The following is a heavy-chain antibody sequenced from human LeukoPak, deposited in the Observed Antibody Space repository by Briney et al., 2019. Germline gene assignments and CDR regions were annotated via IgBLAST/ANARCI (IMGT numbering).Heavy chain of an antibody. V-gene: IGHV4-39*02. D-gene: IGHD5-24*01. Sequence: SETLSLTCTVSGGSISSGFYYWSWIRQPPGKGLEWIGSISYSGSTYFNPSLKSRVSVSVDTSNNHFSLKLSSVTAADTAVYYCARVRWLQLGYFDSWGQGTLVTVSS. CDR1: GGSISSGFYY. CDR2: ISYSGST. CDR3: ARVRWLQLGYFDS. J-gene: IGHJ4*02.